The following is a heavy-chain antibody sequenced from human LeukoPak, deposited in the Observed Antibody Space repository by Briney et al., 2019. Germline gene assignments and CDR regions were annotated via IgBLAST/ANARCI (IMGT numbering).Heavy chain of an antibody. CDR1: GFTFSSYE. CDR3: AGGTPIDY. V-gene: IGHV3-48*03. J-gene: IGHJ4*02. CDR2: ISTSGRTI. D-gene: IGHD1-1*01. Sequence: GGSLRLSCAASGFTFSSYEMNWVRQAPGKGLEWVSYISTSGRTIYYADSVKGRFTISRDNSKNTLYLQMNSLRAEDTAVYYCAGGTPIDYWGQGTLVTVSS.